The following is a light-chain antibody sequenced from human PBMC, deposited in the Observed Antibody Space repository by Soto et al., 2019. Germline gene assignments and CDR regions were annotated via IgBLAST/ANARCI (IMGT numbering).Light chain of an antibody. CDR1: QVIGNPY. J-gene: IGKJ1*01. CDR3: QKYNTVPRT. V-gene: IGKV1-27*01. CDR2: AAS. Sequence: DIQMTQLPSSLSASVGDRVTVTCRASQVIGNPYIGWYQQKVGKVPKLLIYAASILQSGVPPRFSGSGSGTDFTLTINSLQPEDVATYYCQKYNTVPRTFGQGTKVEI.